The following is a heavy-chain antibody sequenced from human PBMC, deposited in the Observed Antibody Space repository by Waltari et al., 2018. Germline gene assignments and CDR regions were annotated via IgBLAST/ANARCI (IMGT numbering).Heavy chain of an antibody. Sequence: QVQLQESGPGLVKPSETLSLTCAVSGYSISRGYYWGWIRQPPGKGLEWIGSIYHSGSTYYNPSLKSRVTISVDTSKNQFSLKLSSVTAADTAVYYCARKPVGSFHYFDYWGQGTLVTVSS. CDR2: IYHSGST. V-gene: IGHV4-38-2*01. CDR3: ARKPVGSFHYFDY. J-gene: IGHJ4*02. D-gene: IGHD1-26*01. CDR1: GYSISRGYY.